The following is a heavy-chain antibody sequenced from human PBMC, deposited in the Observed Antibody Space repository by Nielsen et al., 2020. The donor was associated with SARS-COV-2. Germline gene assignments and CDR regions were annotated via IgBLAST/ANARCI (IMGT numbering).Heavy chain of an antibody. J-gene: IGHJ6*03. CDR1: GGSVSSNDW. CDR3: ARGDLVVVPSPILGLGPFFYYFYLDV. CDR2: VSHSGRI. D-gene: IGHD2-2*01. Sequence: SETLSLTCAVSGGSVSSNDWWTWVRQSPGKGLEWIGEVSHSGRINYNPSLKSRVTLSMAKSKRQFSLRLTSVSAADTAVYFCARGDLVVVPSPILGLGPFFYYFYLDVWGKGTTVIVSS. V-gene: IGHV4-4*02.